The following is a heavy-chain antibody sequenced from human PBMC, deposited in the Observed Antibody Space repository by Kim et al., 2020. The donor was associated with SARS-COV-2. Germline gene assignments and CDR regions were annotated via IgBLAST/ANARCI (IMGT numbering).Heavy chain of an antibody. CDR1: GYTFTSYD. J-gene: IGHJ3*02. CDR2: MNPNSGNT. CDR3: ARGGYSSGWYGPHDAFDI. Sequence: SVKVSCKASGYTFTSYDINWVRQATGQGLEWMGWMNPNSGNTGYAQKFQGRVTMTRNTSISTAYMELSSLRSEDTAVYYCARGGYSSGWYGPHDAFDIWGQGTMVTVSS. V-gene: IGHV1-8*01. D-gene: IGHD6-19*01.